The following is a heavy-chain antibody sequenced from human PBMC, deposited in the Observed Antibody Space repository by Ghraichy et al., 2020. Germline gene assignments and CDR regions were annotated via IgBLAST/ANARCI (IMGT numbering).Heavy chain of an antibody. Sequence: SETLSLTCTVSGGSISSGDYYWSWIRQPPGKGLEWIGYIYYSGSTYYNPSLKSRVTISVDTSKNQFSLKLSSVTAADTAVYYCARIGTDYSNYSPFDYWGQGTLVTVSS. J-gene: IGHJ4*02. D-gene: IGHD4-11*01. CDR2: IYYSGST. CDR3: ARIGTDYSNYSPFDY. V-gene: IGHV4-30-4*01. CDR1: GGSISSGDYY.